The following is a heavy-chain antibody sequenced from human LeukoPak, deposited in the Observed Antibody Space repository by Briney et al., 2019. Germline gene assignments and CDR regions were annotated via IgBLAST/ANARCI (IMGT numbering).Heavy chain of an antibody. Sequence: GGSLRLSCAASGFTFSSYAMHWVRQAPGKGLEWVAVISYDGSNKYYADSVKGRFTISRDNSKNTLYLQMNSLQTEDTAMYYCATDFYDSTWGQGTLVTVSS. CDR2: ISYDGSNK. CDR3: ATDFYDST. D-gene: IGHD2/OR15-2a*01. CDR1: GFTFSSYA. V-gene: IGHV3-30*04. J-gene: IGHJ5*02.